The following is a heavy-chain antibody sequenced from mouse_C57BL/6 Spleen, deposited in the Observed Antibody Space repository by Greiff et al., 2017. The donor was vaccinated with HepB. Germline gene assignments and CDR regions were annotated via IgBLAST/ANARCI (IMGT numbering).Heavy chain of an antibody. D-gene: IGHD1-1*01. CDR2: IYPGNSDT. CDR1: GYTFTSYW. V-gene: IGHV1-5*01. CDR3: TSELPSYAMDY. J-gene: IGHJ4*01. Sequence: VHVKQSGTVLARPGASVKMSCKTSGYTFTSYWMHWVKQRPGQGLEWIGAIYPGNSDTSNNQKFKGKAKLTAVTSASTAYMELSSLTNEDSAVYYCTSELPSYAMDYWGQGTSVTVSS.